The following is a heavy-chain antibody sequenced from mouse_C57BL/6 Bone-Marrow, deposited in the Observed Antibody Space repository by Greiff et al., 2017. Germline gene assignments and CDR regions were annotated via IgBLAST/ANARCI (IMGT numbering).Heavy chain of an antibody. CDR3: ASSNWDGFYYFDY. J-gene: IGHJ2*01. CDR2: INPRSGTT. V-gene: IGHV1-81*01. Sequence: VQLQQSGAELVRPGASVKLSCKASGYTFTSYGISWVKQRTGQGLEWIGEINPRSGTTYYNEKFKGKATLTADKSSSTAYMELRSLTSEDSAVYFCASSNWDGFYYFDYWGKGTTLTVSS. CDR1: GYTFTSYG. D-gene: IGHD4-1*01.